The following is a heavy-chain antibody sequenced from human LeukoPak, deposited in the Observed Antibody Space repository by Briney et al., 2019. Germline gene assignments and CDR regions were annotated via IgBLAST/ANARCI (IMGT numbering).Heavy chain of an antibody. D-gene: IGHD4-17*01. V-gene: IGHV3-30-3*02. CDR2: ISYDGSNK. CDR1: GFTFSSYA. Sequence: GGSLRLSCAASGFTFSSYAMHWVRQAPGKGLEWVAVISYDGSNKYYADSVKGRFTISRDNSKNTLYLRMNSLRADDTAVYYCAKPGAGADYGDRFDYWGQGTLVTVSS. CDR3: AKPGAGADYGDRFDY. J-gene: IGHJ4*02.